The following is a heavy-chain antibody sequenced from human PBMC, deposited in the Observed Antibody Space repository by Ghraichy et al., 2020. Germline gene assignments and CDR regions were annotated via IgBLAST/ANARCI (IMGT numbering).Heavy chain of an antibody. CDR3: AAPYYYDSSGYNYAAVFDI. Sequence: GSLRLSCTVSGGSISGRSYYWGWFRQPPGKGLEWIGSIYYSGNTFDNPSLRSRVTISEDTSKNHFSLTLSSVTAADTAVYYCAAPYYYDSSGYNYAAVFDIWGQGTMVTVSS. J-gene: IGHJ3*02. CDR1: GGSISGRSYY. D-gene: IGHD3-22*01. CDR2: IYYSGNT. V-gene: IGHV4-39*02.